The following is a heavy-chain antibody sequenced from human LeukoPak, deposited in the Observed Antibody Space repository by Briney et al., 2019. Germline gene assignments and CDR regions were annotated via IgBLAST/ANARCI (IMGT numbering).Heavy chain of an antibody. J-gene: IGHJ4*02. D-gene: IGHD3-16*02. CDR3: ARHWTYYDYVWGSYPPYYFDY. V-gene: IGHV4-34*01. CDR2: INHSGST. CDR1: GGSFSGYY. Sequence: SETLSLTCAVYGGSFSGYYWSWIRQPPGKGLEWIGEINHSGSTNYNPSLKSRVTISVDTSKNQFSLKLSSVTAADTAVYYCARHWTYYDYVWGSYPPYYFDYWGQGTLVTVSS.